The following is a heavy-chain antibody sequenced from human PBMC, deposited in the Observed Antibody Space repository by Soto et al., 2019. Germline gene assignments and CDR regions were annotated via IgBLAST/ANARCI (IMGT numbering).Heavy chain of an antibody. CDR1: GFTFSSYG. CDR2: ISYDGSNK. V-gene: IGHV3-30*18. CDR3: AKDTGYCSGGSCYSFAY. Sequence: QVQLVESGGGVVQPGRSLRLSCAASGFTFSSYGMHWVRQAPGKGLEWVAVISYDGSNKYYADSVKGRFTISRDNSKNTLYLQMNSLRAEDTAVYYCAKDTGYCSGGSCYSFAYGGQGTLVTVSS. D-gene: IGHD2-15*01. J-gene: IGHJ4*02.